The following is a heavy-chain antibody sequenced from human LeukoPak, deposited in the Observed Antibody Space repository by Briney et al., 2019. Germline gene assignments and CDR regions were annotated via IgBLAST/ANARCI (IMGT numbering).Heavy chain of an antibody. CDR1: GFTVSSNY. J-gene: IGHJ6*02. V-gene: IGHV3-53*01. Sequence: GGSLRLSCAASGFTVSSNYMSWVRQAPGKGLEWVSVIYSGGSTYYADSVKGRFTISRDNSKNTLYLQMNSLRAEDTAVYYCARADYGDYGGYYGMDVRGQGTTVTVSS. D-gene: IGHD4-17*01. CDR3: ARADYGDYGGYYGMDV. CDR2: IYSGGST.